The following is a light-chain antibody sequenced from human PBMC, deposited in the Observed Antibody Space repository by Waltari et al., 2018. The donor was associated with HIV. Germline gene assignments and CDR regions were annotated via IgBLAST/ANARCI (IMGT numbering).Light chain of an antibody. Sequence: QSALSQPASVSGSPGQSITISCTGGSGDVGTSNLVSCYQRLPGSAPKLSIYEATKRPSGVSKRCPGSKSGGTASLTISGLQADDEGHYYCCSYAGTVVFGGGTELTVL. J-gene: IGLJ2*01. CDR2: EAT. CDR3: CSYAGTVV. CDR1: SGDVGTSNL. V-gene: IGLV2-23*01.